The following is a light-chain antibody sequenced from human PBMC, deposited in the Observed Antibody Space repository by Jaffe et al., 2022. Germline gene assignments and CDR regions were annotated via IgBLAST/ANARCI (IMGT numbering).Light chain of an antibody. J-gene: IGKJ1*01. Sequence: EIVMTQSPATLSVSPGERATLSCRASQSVTGNLAWYQQKPGQAPRLLIYAASTRATGIPARFSGSGSGTEFTLTISSLQSEDFAVYFCLQYNNWPPWTFGQGTKVEIK. CDR2: AAS. CDR1: QSVTGN. CDR3: LQYNNWPPWT. V-gene: IGKV3-15*01.